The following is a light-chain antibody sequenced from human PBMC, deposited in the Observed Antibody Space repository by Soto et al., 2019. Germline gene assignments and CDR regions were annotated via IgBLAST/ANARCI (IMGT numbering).Light chain of an antibody. J-gene: IGLJ2*01. V-gene: IGLV1-44*01. CDR3: ASWDDNLSGVV. Sequence: QSALTQPPSASGTPGQRVTISCSGSSSNIGSHTVSWYQQVPGTAPKLLIYLNNQRPSGVPDRFSGSKSGPSASLAISGLQSEDEADYYCASWDDNLSGVVFGGGTKLTVL. CDR2: LNN. CDR1: SSNIGSHT.